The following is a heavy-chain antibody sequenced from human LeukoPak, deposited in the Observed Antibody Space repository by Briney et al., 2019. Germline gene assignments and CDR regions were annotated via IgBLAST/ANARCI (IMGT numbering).Heavy chain of an antibody. V-gene: IGHV3-23*01. CDR2: ISGSGGST. D-gene: IGHD4-17*01. CDR1: GFTFSSYA. J-gene: IGHJ3*02. Sequence: GGSLRLSCAASGFTFSSYAMSWVGQAPGKGLEWVSAISGSGGSTYYADSVKGRFTISRDNSKNTLYLQMNSLRAEDTAVYYCVRTRNDYGDPYDAFDIWGQGTMVTVSS. CDR3: VRTRNDYGDPYDAFDI.